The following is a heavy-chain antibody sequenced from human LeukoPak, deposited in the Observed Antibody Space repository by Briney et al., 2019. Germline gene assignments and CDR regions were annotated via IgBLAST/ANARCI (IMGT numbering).Heavy chain of an antibody. CDR1: RFTFSSYA. V-gene: IGHV3-23*01. CDR3: AKDRLDIVVVPAANPHAFDI. D-gene: IGHD2-2*03. J-gene: IGHJ3*02. CDR2: ISGSGAST. Sequence: PGGSLSLSCAASRFTFSSYAMSWVRQAPGKGLEWVAAISGSGASTYYADSVKGRFTISRDNSKNTLFLQMNSLRAEDTAVYYCAKDRLDIVVVPAANPHAFDIWGQGTMVTVSS.